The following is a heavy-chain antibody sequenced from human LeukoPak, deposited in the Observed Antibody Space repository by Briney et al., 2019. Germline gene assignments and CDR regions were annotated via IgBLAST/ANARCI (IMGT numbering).Heavy chain of an antibody. J-gene: IGHJ5*02. D-gene: IGHD2-2*02. Sequence: PGGSLRLSCAASGFTFSSYWMNWVRQAPGKGLEWVSSITSSSTYIYYADSVKGRFTMSRDNAKNSVYLEMNSLRAEDTAVYYCAKDIYPGIFDPWGQGTLVTVSS. V-gene: IGHV3-21*01. CDR2: ITSSSTYI. CDR1: GFTFSSYW. CDR3: AKDIYPGIFDP.